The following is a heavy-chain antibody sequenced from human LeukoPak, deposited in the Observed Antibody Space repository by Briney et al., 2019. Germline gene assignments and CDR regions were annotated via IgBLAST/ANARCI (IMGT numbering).Heavy chain of an antibody. J-gene: IGHJ3*01. D-gene: IGHD3-22*01. Sequence: KPSETLSLTCTVSGGSISGYYWSWIRQPPGKGLEWIGFIYYSGSTSYNPSLKSRVTISVGTSKNQFSLNLSSVTASETAVYYCARHRGYVGAFDVWGRGTMVTVSS. V-gene: IGHV4-59*08. CDR1: GGSISGYY. CDR2: IYYSGST. CDR3: ARHRGYVGAFDV.